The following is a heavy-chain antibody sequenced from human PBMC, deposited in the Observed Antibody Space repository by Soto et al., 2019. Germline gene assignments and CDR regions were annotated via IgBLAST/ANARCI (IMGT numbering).Heavy chain of an antibody. CDR3: ARGPTDYYDNSGDYFLDY. J-gene: IGHJ4*02. Sequence: QVQLVQSGAEVKKPGASVKVSCKASGYTFTTYGMSWVRQAPGQGLDWMGWISTYNGNKKYAERLQGRVTMTTDTTTSTAYMDLRSLRSDDTAVYYCARGPTDYYDNSGDYFLDYWGQGTLVTVSS. V-gene: IGHV1-18*01. CDR1: GYTFTTYG. D-gene: IGHD3-22*01. CDR2: ISTYNGNK.